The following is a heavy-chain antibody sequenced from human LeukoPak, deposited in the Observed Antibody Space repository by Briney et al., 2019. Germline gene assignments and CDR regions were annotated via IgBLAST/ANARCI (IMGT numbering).Heavy chain of an antibody. CDR2: IYPGDSDT. Sequence: GASLKTSYKGSGSRFTSYWIGWVHQMPEKGLEWMGIIYPGDSDTRYNPSFQGQVTISADKSISTAYLQWSSLKASDNAMYYCARPAVTAGDKYFQHWGQGTLVTVSS. V-gene: IGHV5-51*07. CDR1: GSRFTSYW. CDR3: ARPAVTAGDKYFQH. J-gene: IGHJ1*01. D-gene: IGHD1-14*01.